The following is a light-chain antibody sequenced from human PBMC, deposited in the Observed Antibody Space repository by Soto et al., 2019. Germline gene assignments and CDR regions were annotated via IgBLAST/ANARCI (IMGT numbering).Light chain of an antibody. CDR2: AAS. V-gene: IGKV1-39*01. J-gene: IGKJ4*01. Sequence: DIQMTQSPSSLSAFVGDRVTITCRASQSISSYLNWYQQKPGKAPKLLIYAASSLQSGVPSRFSGSGSGTDFTLTISSLQPEDFATYYCQQSYSTPLTFGGGNKVEIK. CDR1: QSISSY. CDR3: QQSYSTPLT.